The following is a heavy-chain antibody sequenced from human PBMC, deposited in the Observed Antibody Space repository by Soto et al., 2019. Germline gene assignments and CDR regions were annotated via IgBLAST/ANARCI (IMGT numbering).Heavy chain of an antibody. J-gene: IGHJ6*02. V-gene: IGHV1-8*01. CDR2: MNPNSGNT. CDR3: ARGVRGVGSSVYYYYYGMDG. Sequence: SVQVSCKASGYPFTSYDINWVRQATGQGLEWMGWMNPNSGNTGYAQKFQGRVTMTRNTSISTAYMELSSLRSEDTAVYYCARGVRGVGSSVYYYYYGMDGWGQGTTVTVSS. CDR1: GYPFTSYD. D-gene: IGHD3-10*01.